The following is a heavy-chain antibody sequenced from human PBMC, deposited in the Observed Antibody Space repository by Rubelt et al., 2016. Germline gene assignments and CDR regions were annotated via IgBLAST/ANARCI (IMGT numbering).Heavy chain of an antibody. V-gene: IGHV3-11*05. CDR3: TTVPVSPVLRYFDWLSRMIDY. J-gene: IGHJ4*02. D-gene: IGHD3-9*01. Sequence: VMRRFTISRDNAKNSLYLQMNSLKTEDTAVYYCTTVPVSPVLRYFDWLSRMIDYWGQGTLVTVSS.